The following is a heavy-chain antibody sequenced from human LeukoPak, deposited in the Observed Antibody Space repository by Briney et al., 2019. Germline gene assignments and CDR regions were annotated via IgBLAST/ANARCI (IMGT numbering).Heavy chain of an antibody. CDR2: ISFDGSNK. CDR1: GFTFISYA. D-gene: IGHD2-15*01. J-gene: IGHJ6*02. V-gene: IGHV3-30-3*01. CDR3: ARDREVAAIGYYYYYGMDV. Sequence: GGSLRLSCAASGFTFISYAMHRVRQAPGKGLEWVAVISFDGSNKYYADSVKGRFTISRDNSKNTLFLQMNSLRGEDTAVYYCARDREVAAIGYYYYYGMDVWGQGTTVTVSS.